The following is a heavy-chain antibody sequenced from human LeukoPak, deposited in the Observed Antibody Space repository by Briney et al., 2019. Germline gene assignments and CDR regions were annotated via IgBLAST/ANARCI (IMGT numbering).Heavy chain of an antibody. CDR1: GFTFSSYA. D-gene: IGHD3-3*01. Sequence: GGSLRLSCAASGFTFSSYAVSWGRQAPGKGLEWVSAISGSGGSTYYADSVKGRFTISRDNSKNTLYLQMNSLRAEDTAVYYCAKDSGRITIFGVVIEGYGMDVWGQGTTVTVSS. V-gene: IGHV3-23*01. CDR3: AKDSGRITIFGVVIEGYGMDV. CDR2: ISGSGGST. J-gene: IGHJ6*02.